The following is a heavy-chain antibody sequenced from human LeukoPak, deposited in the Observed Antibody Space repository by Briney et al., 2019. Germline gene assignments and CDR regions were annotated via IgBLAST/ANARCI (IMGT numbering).Heavy chain of an antibody. J-gene: IGHJ5*02. V-gene: IGHV4-59*08. Sequence: PSETLSLTCTVSGGPFDSHYWTWIRQPPGKGLEWIAFIYHSGSAVYSPSLSSRVTMSVDRSKRQFSLNLSSVTAADTAVYYCARGVAVGGTTHFDPWGQGTLVTVSS. CDR1: GGPFDSHY. CDR2: IYHSGSA. D-gene: IGHD6-13*01. CDR3: ARGVAVGGTTHFDP.